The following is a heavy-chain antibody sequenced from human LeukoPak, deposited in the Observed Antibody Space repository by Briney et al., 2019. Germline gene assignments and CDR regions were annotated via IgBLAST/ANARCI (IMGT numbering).Heavy chain of an antibody. CDR3: ARERWEGGSYVMGFDY. V-gene: IGHV4-59*11. J-gene: IGHJ4*02. D-gene: IGHD1-26*01. Sequence: PSETLSLTCSASGGSIRSHYWNWIRQPPGKGLEWLGHIYYSGSTYYNPSLKSRITISVDTSKNQLSLRLSSVTAADTAVYYCARERWEGGSYVMGFDYWGQGALVTVSS. CDR1: GGSIRSHY. CDR2: IYYSGST.